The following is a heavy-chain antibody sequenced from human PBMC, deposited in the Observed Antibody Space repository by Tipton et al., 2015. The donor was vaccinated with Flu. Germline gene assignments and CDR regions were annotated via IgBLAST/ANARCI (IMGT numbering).Heavy chain of an antibody. CDR2: IHRSGST. J-gene: IGHJ5*01. CDR3: ARRDFSNYVSEPHNWFDP. D-gene: IGHD4-11*01. Sequence: LRLSCAVSGDSISSDYFWGWIRQPPGKGLEWIATIHRSGSTNYNPSLKSRVTISVDTSKKQFSLEMRSVTAADMAVYYCARRDFSNYVSEPHNWFDPWGQGILVTVSS. CDR1: GDSISSDYF. V-gene: IGHV4-38-2*01.